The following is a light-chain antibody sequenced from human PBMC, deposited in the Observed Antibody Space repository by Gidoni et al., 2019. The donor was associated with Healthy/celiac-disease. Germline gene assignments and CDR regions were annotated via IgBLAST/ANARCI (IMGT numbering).Light chain of an antibody. CDR2: AAS. J-gene: IGKJ5*01. CDR3: QQANSFPFT. V-gene: IGKV1-12*02. Sequence: DIQMTQSPSSVSASVGDRVTITCRASQGISSWLARYQQKPGKAPKLLIYAASSLQSGVPSRFSGSGSGTDFTLTISSLQPEDFATYYCQQANSFPFTCGQGTRLEIK. CDR1: QGISSW.